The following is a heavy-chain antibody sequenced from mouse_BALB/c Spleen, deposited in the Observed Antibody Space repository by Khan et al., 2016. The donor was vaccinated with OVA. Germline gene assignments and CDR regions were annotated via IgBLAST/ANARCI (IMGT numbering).Heavy chain of an antibody. J-gene: IGHJ2*01. V-gene: IGHV1-20*02. D-gene: IGHD1-1*01. CDR1: GYSFTGYF. CDR2: INPHIGKT. CDR3: ARIYGSDFDY. Sequence: VQLQQSGPELVKPGASVKISCKASGYSFTGYFMNWVMQSHGKSLEWIGRINPHIGKTFYNQKFKDKATLTVDESSSTAHMELRSLASEDSAVHYCARIYGSDFDYWGQGTTLTVSS.